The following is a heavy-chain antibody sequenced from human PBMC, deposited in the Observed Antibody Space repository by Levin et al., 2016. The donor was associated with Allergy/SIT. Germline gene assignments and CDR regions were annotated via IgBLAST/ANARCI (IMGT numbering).Heavy chain of an antibody. CDR1: GGTFSSYA. V-gene: IGHV1-69*13. CDR2: IIPIFGTA. J-gene: IGHJ4*02. D-gene: IGHD3-9*01. CDR3: ARGFGGYFDWSSGH. Sequence: SVKVSCKASGGTFSSYAISWVRQAPGQGLEWMGGIIPIFGTANYAQKFQGRVTITADESTSTAYMELSSLRSEDTAVYYCARGFGGYFDWSSGHWGQGTLVTVSS.